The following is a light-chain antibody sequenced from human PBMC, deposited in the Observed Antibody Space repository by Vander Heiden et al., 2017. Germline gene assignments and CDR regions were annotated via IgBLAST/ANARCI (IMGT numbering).Light chain of an antibody. Sequence: QSVLTHPPSVSGTPGQRVTISCSGTTSNIGSNTVNWYQHLPGTAPKLLSLRNSHRPSGVPDRFSASKSDTSASLAIRGLQSEDEADFFCAAWDDSLNGPVLGGGTKL. CDR3: AAWDDSLNGPV. J-gene: IGLJ3*02. CDR1: TSNIGSNT. V-gene: IGLV1-44*01. CDR2: RNS.